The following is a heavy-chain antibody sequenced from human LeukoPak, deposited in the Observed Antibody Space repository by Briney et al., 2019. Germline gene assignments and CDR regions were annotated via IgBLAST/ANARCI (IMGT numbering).Heavy chain of an antibody. CDR3: AGGLEMAAENWFDP. D-gene: IGHD5-24*01. J-gene: IGHJ5*02. CDR2: IYTSGST. V-gene: IGHV4-61*02. CDR1: GGSISSGSYY. Sequence: HPSETLSLTCSVSGGSISSGSYYWSWIRRPAGKGLEWIGRIYTSGSTNYNPSLKSRITISVDTSKNQFSLKLSSVTAADTAVYYCAGGLEMAAENWFDPWGQGTLVTVSS.